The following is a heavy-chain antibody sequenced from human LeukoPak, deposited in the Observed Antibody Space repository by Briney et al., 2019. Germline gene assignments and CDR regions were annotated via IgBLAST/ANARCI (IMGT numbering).Heavy chain of an antibody. D-gene: IGHD3-22*01. CDR3: ARSPDYYDSSGYLDY. V-gene: IGHV4-39*01. CDR2: IYYTGNT. CDR1: GVSISSSNSY. J-gene: IGHJ4*02. Sequence: SETLSLTCSVSGVSISSSNSYWGWIRQPPGKGLEWIGSIYYTGNTYYNPSLKSRVTISVDTSKNQFSLKLSSVTAADTAVYYCARSPDYYDSSGYLDYWGQGTLVTVSS.